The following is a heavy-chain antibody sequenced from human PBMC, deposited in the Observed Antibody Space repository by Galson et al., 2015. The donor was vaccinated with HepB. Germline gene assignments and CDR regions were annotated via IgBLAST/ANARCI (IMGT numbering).Heavy chain of an antibody. Sequence: SLRLSCAASGFTFSDYYMSWIRQAPGKGLEWVSYISSSGSTIYYADSVKGRFTISRDNAKNSLYLQMNSLRAEDTAVYYCARDQGRLGELSLGFDYWGQGTLVTVSS. CDR3: ARDQGRLGELSLGFDY. CDR2: ISSSGSTI. J-gene: IGHJ4*02. CDR1: GFTFSDYY. D-gene: IGHD3-16*02. V-gene: IGHV3-11*01.